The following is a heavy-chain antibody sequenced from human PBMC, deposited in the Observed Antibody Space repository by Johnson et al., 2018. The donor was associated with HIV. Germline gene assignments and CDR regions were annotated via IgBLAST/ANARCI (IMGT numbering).Heavy chain of an antibody. J-gene: IGHJ3*02. V-gene: IGHV3-15*01. Sequence: VQLVESGGGLVKPGGSLRLSCEASGFTFSNAWMSWVRQAPGKGLEWVGHIKSKTDGGTTDYAAPVKGRFTISRDDSKNTLYLQMNSLKTEDTALYYCARVRGAFDIWGRDNGHRLF. CDR2: IKSKTDGGTT. CDR3: ARVRGAFDI. CDR1: GFTFSNAW.